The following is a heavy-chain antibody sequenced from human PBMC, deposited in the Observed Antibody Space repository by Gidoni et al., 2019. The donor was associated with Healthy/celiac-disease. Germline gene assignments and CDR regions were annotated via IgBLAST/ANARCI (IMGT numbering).Heavy chain of an antibody. V-gene: IGHV3-49*04. D-gene: IGHD3-22*01. J-gene: IGHJ3*02. CDR1: VFPFGDYA. CDR3: TRDRRAYYYDSSEAFDI. Sequence: EVQLVESGGGWVQPGRSRRLSCTASVFPFGDYAISWVRQAPGKGLEWVGCIRSKAYGGTTEYAASVKGRFTISRDDSKSIAYLQRNSMKTEDTAVYYCTRDRRAYYYDSSEAFDIWGQGTMVTVSS. CDR2: IRSKAYGGTT.